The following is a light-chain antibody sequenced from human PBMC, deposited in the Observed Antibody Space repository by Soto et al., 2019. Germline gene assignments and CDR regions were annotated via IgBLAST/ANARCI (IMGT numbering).Light chain of an antibody. CDR1: SSNIGSHF. Sequence: QSVLTQPPSASGTPGQSLTISCSGSSSNIGSHFVYWYQHLPGTAPKLLIFRDGQWPSGVPARFFGSKSGTSASLAITGLRSEDEADYYCAVWDQSLTGWVFGGGTKLTVL. J-gene: IGLJ3*02. CDR3: AVWDQSLTGWV. CDR2: RDG. V-gene: IGLV1-47*01.